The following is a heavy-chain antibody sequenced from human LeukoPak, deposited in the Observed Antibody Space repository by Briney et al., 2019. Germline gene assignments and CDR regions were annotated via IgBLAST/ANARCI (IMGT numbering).Heavy chain of an antibody. CDR2: IIPILGMA. D-gene: IGHD6-6*01. V-gene: IGHV1-69*04. CDR3: AGGVYLYGMDV. J-gene: IGHJ6*02. CDR1: GGTFSSYA. Sequence: ASVKVSCKASGGTFSSYAIGWVRQAPGQGLEWMGRIIPILGMANYAQKFQGRVTITADKSTSTAYMELSSLRSEDTAVYYCAGGVYLYGMDVWGQGTTVTVSS.